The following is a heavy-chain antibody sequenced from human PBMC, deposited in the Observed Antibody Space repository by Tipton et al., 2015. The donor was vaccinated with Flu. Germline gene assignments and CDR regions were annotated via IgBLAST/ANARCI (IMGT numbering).Heavy chain of an antibody. Sequence: SLRLSCAASGFTFSSYEMNWVRQAPGKGLEWVSYISSSGSTIYYADSVKGRFTISRDNAKNSLYLQMNSLRAEDTAVYYCARSRLRFLGFWGQGTLVTVSS. J-gene: IGHJ4*02. CDR3: ARSRLRFLGF. CDR2: ISSSGSTI. V-gene: IGHV3-48*03. D-gene: IGHD3-3*01. CDR1: GFTFSSYE.